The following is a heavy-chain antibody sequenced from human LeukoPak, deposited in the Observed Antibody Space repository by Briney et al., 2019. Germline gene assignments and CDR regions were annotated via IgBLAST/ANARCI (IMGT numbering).Heavy chain of an antibody. CDR3: ARLRVGATGDFDY. CDR1: GGSISSSDFY. J-gene: IGHJ4*02. Sequence: SETLSLTCTVPGGSISSSDFYWGWIRQPPGKGLEWIGSISYSGNTYYNPSLKSRVTISVDTSKNQFSLKLSSVTAADTAVYYCARLRVGATGDFDYWGQGTLVTVSS. CDR2: ISYSGNT. V-gene: IGHV4-39*07. D-gene: IGHD1-26*01.